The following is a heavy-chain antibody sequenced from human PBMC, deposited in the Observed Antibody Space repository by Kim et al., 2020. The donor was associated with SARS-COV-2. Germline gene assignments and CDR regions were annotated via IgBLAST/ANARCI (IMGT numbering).Heavy chain of an antibody. J-gene: IGHJ5*02. V-gene: IGHV3-30*03. Sequence: GGSLRLSCAASGFTFSSHVMNWVRQAPGKGLEWVALISYEGSTQKYTDSVKGRFTVSRDNSKNTLFLQMNSLRPEDTAVYYCARNLVGDTDRGPWGQGTLVTVSS. CDR3: ARNLVGDTDRGP. CDR1: GFTFSSHV. D-gene: IGHD1-26*01. CDR2: ISYEGSTQ.